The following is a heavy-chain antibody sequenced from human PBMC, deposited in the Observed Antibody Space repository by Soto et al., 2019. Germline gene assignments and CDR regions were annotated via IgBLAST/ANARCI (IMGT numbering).Heavy chain of an antibody. CDR2: IYYSGST. CDR1: GGSVSSGSYY. D-gene: IGHD2-8*01. Sequence: SETLSLTCTVSGGSVSSGSYYWSWIRQPPGKGLEWIGYIYYSGSTNYNPSLKSRVTISVDTSKNQFSLKLSSVTAADTAVYYCVRDRYCTNGVCYRNGMDGWGQGTTVTVSS. V-gene: IGHV4-61*01. J-gene: IGHJ6*02. CDR3: VRDRYCTNGVCYRNGMDG.